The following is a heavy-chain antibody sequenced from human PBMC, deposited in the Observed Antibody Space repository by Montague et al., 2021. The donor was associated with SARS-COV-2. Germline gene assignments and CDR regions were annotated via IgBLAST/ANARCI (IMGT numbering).Heavy chain of an antibody. Sequence: SLRLSCAASGFTFSNYGMSWVRQAPGKGLEWVADIKRAGSKKYYVDSVKGRFTISRDNSKNSLYLQMNSLRAEDTAVYYCARDSMVRIVRNDDCDLDDWGQGTTVTVSS. V-gene: IGHV3-7*01. J-gene: IGHJ6*02. CDR1: GFTFSNYG. CDR3: ARDSMVRIVRNDDCDLDD. CDR2: IKRAGSKK. D-gene: IGHD5-18*01.